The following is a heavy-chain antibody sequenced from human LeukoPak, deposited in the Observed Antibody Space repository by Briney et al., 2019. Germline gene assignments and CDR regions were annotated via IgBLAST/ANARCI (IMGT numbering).Heavy chain of an antibody. J-gene: IGHJ6*02. CDR3: AKVSSSWSLYSYYYYGMDV. CDR1: GFTFSSYA. V-gene: IGHV3-23*01. D-gene: IGHD6-13*01. Sequence: GGSLRLSCAASGFTFSSYAMSWVRQAPGKGLEWVSLISGSGGDTYYADSVKGRFTISRDNSKDTLYLQMNSLRTEDTAVYYCAKVSSSWSLYSYYYYGMDVWGQGTTVTVS. CDR2: ISGSGGDT.